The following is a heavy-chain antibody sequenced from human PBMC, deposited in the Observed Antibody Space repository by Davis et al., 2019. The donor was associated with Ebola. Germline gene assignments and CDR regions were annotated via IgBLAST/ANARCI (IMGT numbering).Heavy chain of an antibody. CDR1: GYTFTSYG. CDR3: ARDTTLWRGTTGAFDI. J-gene: IGHJ3*02. Sequence: AASVKVSCKASGYTFTSYGISWVRQAPGQGLEWMGWISAYNGNTNYAQKFQGRVTITADKSTSTAYMELSSLRSEDTAVYYCARDTTLWRGTTGAFDIWGQGTMVTVSS. V-gene: IGHV1-18*01. D-gene: IGHD1-1*01. CDR2: ISAYNGNT.